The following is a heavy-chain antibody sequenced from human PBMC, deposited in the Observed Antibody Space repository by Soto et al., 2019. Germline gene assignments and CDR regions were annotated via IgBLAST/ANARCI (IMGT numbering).Heavy chain of an antibody. CDR3: ASYSSSYFHGMDA. Sequence: PGGSLRLCCAASGFTFCSYSMNWVRQAPGKGLEWVSSISSSSSYIYYADSVKGRFTISRDNAKNSLYLQMNSLRAEDTAVYYCASYSSSYFHGMDAWGQGTTVTVSS. CDR2: ISSSSSYI. J-gene: IGHJ6*02. CDR1: GFTFCSYS. V-gene: IGHV3-21*01. D-gene: IGHD6-13*01.